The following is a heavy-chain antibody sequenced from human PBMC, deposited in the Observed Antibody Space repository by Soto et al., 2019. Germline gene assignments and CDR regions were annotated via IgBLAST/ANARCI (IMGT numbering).Heavy chain of an antibody. CDR1: GFTFGDYA. J-gene: IGHJ4*02. D-gene: IGHD6-19*01. CDR3: TRAVVAGKMYYFDH. V-gene: IGHV3-49*04. CDR2: IRSKAYGGTT. Sequence: GSLRLSCTASGFTFGDYAMSWVRQAPGKGLEWVGFIRSKAYGGTTEYAASVKGRFTISRDDSKSIAYLQMNSLKTEDTAVYYCTRAVVAGKMYYFDHWGQGTLVTVSS.